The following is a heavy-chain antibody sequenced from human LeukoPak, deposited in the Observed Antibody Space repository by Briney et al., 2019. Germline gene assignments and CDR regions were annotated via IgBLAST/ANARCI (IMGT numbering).Heavy chain of an antibody. J-gene: IGHJ5*02. CDR2: ISGSGGGT. Sequence: GGSLRLSCAVSGITLSNYAMSWVRQAPGKGLEWVVGISGSGGGTNYADSVKGRFTISRDNSKNTLYLQMSSLRAEDTAVYYCTPKVACTRGFWFDPWGQGTLGTVSS. V-gene: IGHV3-23*01. D-gene: IGHD6-19*01. CDR3: TPKVACTRGFWFDP. CDR1: GITLSNYA.